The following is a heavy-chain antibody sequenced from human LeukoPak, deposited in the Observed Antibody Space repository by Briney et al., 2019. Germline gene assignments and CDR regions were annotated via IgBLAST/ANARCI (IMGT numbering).Heavy chain of an antibody. CDR1: GYTFTTYG. D-gene: IGHD6-13*01. CDR2: LSAYNGNT. J-gene: IGHJ5*02. V-gene: IGHV1-18*01. CDR3: ARGGSNSGVGWFDP. Sequence: GASVKVSCKTSGYTFTTYGITWVRQAPGRGLEWMGWLSAYNGNTKYAQKLQGRVTMTTDTSTSTAYMELRSLRSDDTAVYYCARGGSNSGVGWFDPWGQGTLVTVSS.